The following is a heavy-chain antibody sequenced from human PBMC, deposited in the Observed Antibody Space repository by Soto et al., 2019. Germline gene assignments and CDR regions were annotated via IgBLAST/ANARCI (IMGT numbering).Heavy chain of an antibody. CDR3: VRDSFLAAMVF. CDR1: GYTFSGYY. V-gene: IGHV1-2*02. J-gene: IGHJ4*02. Sequence: GASVKVSCKASGYTFSGYYMHWVRQAPGQGLEWMGWINPNSGGTNYAEKFQGRVTMTRDTSINTAYMELSRLRSDDTALYYCVRDSFLAAMVFWGQGTLVTVSS. D-gene: IGHD2-2*01. CDR2: INPNSGGT.